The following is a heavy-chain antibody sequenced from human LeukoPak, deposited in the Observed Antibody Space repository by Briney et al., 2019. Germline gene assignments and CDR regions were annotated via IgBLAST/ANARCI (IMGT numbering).Heavy chain of an antibody. CDR1: GGTFSSYA. CDR2: INPNSGGT. D-gene: IGHD3-9*01. CDR3: ASNYDILTGYSPFDY. J-gene: IGHJ4*02. Sequence: ASVKVSCKASGGTFSSYAISWVRQAPGQGLEWMGWINPNSGGTNYAQKFQGRVTMTRDTSISTAYMELSRLRSDDTAVYYCASNYDILTGYSPFDYWGQGTLVTVSS. V-gene: IGHV1-2*02.